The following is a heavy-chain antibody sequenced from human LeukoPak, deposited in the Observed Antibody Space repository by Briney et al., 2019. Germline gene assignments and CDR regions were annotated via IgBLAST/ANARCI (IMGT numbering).Heavy chain of an antibody. CDR3: ARAKGTTVVIVDY. Sequence: PSETLSLTCTVSGGSISSYYWSWIRQPPGKGLEWIGYISHIGSTNYNPSLKSRVTISIDRSKNQFSLKLSSVTAADTAVYYCARAKGTTVVIVDYWGQGTLVTVSS. CDR2: ISHIGST. D-gene: IGHD4-23*01. CDR1: GGSISSYY. J-gene: IGHJ4*02. V-gene: IGHV4-59*01.